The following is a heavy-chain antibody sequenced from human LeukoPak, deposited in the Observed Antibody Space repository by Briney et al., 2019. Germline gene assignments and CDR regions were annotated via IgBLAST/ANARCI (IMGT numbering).Heavy chain of an antibody. D-gene: IGHD3-10*01. V-gene: IGHV4-30-4*01. CDR2: IYYSGST. CDR3: ARTYYYGSGGETGFDY. Sequence: SETLSLTCTVSGGSISSGDYYWSWIRQPPGKGLEWIGYIYYSGSTYYNPSLKSRVTISVDTSKNQFSLKLSSVTDADTAVYYCARTYYYGSGGETGFDYWGQGTLVTVSS. J-gene: IGHJ4*02. CDR1: GGSISSGDYY.